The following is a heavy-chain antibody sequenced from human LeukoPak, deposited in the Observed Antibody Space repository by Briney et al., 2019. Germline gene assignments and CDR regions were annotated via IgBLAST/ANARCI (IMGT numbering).Heavy chain of an antibody. D-gene: IGHD3-3*01. J-gene: IGHJ4*02. CDR3: AREGLDYYFDY. Sequence: GGSLRLSCAASGFTFSDYYMSWIRQAPGKGLEWVSYISSSSSYTNYADSVKGRFTISRDNAKNSLYLQMNSLRAEDTAVYYCAREGLDYYFDYWGQGTLVTVSS. CDR1: GFTFSDYY. V-gene: IGHV3-11*06. CDR2: ISSSSSYT.